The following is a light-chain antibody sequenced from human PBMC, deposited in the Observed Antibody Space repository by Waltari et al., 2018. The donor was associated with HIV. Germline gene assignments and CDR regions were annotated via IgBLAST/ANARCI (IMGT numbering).Light chain of an antibody. CDR1: SSNIGSNY. V-gene: IGLV1-47*01. Sequence: QSVLTQPPSASGTPGQRVTISCSGSSSNIGSNYVYWYQQLPGTAPKLLIYRNNQRPSGVPDRVSGSKSGTSASLAISGLRSEDEADYYCAAWDDSLSAHVVFGGGTKLTVL. CDR2: RNN. J-gene: IGLJ2*01. CDR3: AAWDDSLSAHVV.